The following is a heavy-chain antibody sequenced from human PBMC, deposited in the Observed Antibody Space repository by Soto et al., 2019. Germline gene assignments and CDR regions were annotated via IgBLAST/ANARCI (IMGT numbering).Heavy chain of an antibody. D-gene: IGHD6-6*01. Sequence: SVKVSCKASGGTFSSYAISWVRQAPGQGLEWMGGIIPIFGTANYAQKFQGRVTITADESTSTAYMELSSLRSEDTAVYYCAMTIAARHNWFDPWGQGTLVTVSS. CDR2: IIPIFGTA. CDR1: GGTFSSYA. J-gene: IGHJ5*02. V-gene: IGHV1-69*13. CDR3: AMTIAARHNWFDP.